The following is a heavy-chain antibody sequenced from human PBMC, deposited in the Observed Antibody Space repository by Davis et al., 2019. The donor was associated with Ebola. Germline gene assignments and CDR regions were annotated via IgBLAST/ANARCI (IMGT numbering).Heavy chain of an antibody. D-gene: IGHD6-6*01. CDR1: GGSISSRSYC. J-gene: IGHJ5*02. CDR2: VYPSETT. V-gene: IGHV4-39*01. Sequence: SETLSLTCTVSGGSISSRSYCWGWIRQSPGKGLEWIGSVYPSETTYSNPSLKSRVIISVDTSKNQFSLKLSSVTAADTAVYYCARVSVWGIAARGYNWFDPWGQGTLVTVSS. CDR3: ARVSVWGIAARGYNWFDP.